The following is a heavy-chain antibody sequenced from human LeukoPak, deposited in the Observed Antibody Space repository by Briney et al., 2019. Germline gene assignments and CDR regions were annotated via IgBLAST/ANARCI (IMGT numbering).Heavy chain of an antibody. CDR2: INPNSGGI. CDR1: GYTFTGYY. Sequence: ASVKVSCKASGYTFTGYYMHWVRQAPGQGLEWMGWINPNSGGINYAQKFQGRVTMTRDTSISTAYMELSRLRSDDTAVYYCARGGRAVAGTRDPFDYWGQGTLVTVSS. J-gene: IGHJ4*02. CDR3: ARGGRAVAGTRDPFDY. V-gene: IGHV1-2*02. D-gene: IGHD6-19*01.